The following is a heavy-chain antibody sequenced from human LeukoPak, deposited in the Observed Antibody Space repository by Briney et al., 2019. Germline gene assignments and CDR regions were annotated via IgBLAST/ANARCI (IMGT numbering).Heavy chain of an antibody. CDR1: GFRFCSYT. D-gene: IGHD5-24*01. CDR3: ARDRRDGYNVLDY. V-gene: IGHV3-21*01. CDR2: ISSSSSYI. Sequence: PGGSLRLSCAASGFRFCSYTINWVRQSPGKGLEWVSSISSSSSYIYYTDSVKGRFTISRDNAKNSLYLEMNSLRAEDTAMYYCARDRRDGYNVLDYWGQGTLATVTS. J-gene: IGHJ4*02.